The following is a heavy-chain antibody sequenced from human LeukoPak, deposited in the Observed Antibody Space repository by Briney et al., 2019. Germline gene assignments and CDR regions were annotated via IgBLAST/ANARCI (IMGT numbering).Heavy chain of an antibody. CDR2: RYSGGST. D-gene: IGHD6-19*01. CDR1: GFTVSSDY. Sequence: PWGTLRLSCAASGFTVSSDYNSWGRHPPPQGLERDSVRYSGGSTDYSDTATGRFPISRDNYKNSLYLKMNSLRAEDTVVYYCARAYSSGWYDLYYFDYWGQGTLVTVSS. V-gene: IGHV3-53*01. CDR3: ARAYSSGWYDLYYFDY. J-gene: IGHJ4*02.